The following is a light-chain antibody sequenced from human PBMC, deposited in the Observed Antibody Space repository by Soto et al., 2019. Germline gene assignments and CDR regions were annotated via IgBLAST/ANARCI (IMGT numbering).Light chain of an antibody. J-gene: IGKJ1*01. V-gene: IGKV1-12*01. CDR3: EQANSFPWT. CDR1: QGIGSW. CDR2: AAS. Sequence: DIQMTQSPSSVSASVGDRVTITCRASQGIGSWLAWYQQKPGKAPKLLIYAASILQSGVPSRFSGSGFGTDFSLTISSLQPEDFATYYCEQANSFPWTFGQGTKVEIK.